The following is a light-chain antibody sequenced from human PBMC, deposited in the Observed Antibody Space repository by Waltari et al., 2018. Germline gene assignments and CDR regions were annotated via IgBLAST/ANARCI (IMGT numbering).Light chain of an antibody. Sequence: SSELTQDPAVSVALGQTVRITCQGDSLSSYYASWYQQKPEQAPVLVIYGKNNRPSGIPDRFSGSSSGNTASLTITGAQAEDEADYYCNSRDSSGNHHVVFGGGTKLTVL. J-gene: IGLJ2*01. V-gene: IGLV3-19*01. CDR2: GKN. CDR1: SLSSYY. CDR3: NSRDSSGNHHVV.